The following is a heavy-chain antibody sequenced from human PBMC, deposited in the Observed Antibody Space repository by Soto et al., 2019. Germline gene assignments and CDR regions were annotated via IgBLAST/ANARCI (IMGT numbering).Heavy chain of an antibody. CDR2: INAGSGDG. CDR1: GYTLTSYQ. CDR3: ARGRNVVVSMYYGLDL. J-gene: IGHJ6*02. Sequence: QVQLVQSGAEVKKPGASVKVSCKASGYTLTSYQMHWLRQAPGQSLEWMGWINAGSGDGGYSQKFQDRITITRDTSASTVYMELSSVRSEDTAVYYCARGRNVVVSMYYGLDLWGQGTTVTVSS. D-gene: IGHD1-1*01. V-gene: IGHV1-3*01.